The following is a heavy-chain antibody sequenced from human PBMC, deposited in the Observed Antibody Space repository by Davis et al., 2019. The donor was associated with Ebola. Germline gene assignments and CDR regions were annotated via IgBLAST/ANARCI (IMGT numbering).Heavy chain of an antibody. CDR3: ARDRWPGALDY. CDR2: ISSSSSTI. V-gene: IGHV3-48*04. CDR1: GFTFSGSA. J-gene: IGHJ4*02. Sequence: PGGSLRLSCAASGFTFSGSAMNWVRQAPGKVLEWVSYISSSSSTIYYADSVKGRFTISRDNAKNSLYLQMNSLRAEDTAVYYCARDRWPGALDYWGQGTLVTVSS. D-gene: IGHD1-26*01.